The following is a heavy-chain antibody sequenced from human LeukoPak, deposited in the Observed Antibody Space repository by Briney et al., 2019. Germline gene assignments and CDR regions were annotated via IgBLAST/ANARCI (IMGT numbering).Heavy chain of an antibody. J-gene: IGHJ4*02. CDR3: ARGTVTMVDC. CDR2: IYSGGST. D-gene: IGHD3-10*01. CDR1: GFTVSSNY. V-gene: IGHV3-66*01. Sequence: GGSLRLSCAASGFTVSSNYMSWVRQAPGRGLERVSVIYSGGSTYYADSVKGRLTISRDNSKNTLFLQMNSLRAGDTAVYYCARGTVTMVDCWGQGTLVTVSS.